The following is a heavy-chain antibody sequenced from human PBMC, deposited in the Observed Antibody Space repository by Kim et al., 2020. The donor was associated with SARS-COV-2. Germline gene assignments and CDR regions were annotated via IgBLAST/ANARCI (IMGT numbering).Heavy chain of an antibody. V-gene: IGHV3-11*06. CDR3: ARTHGSGSYFASSNFAGPVDP. J-gene: IGHJ5*02. Sequence: GGSLRLSCAASGFTFSDYYMSWIRQAPGKGLEWVSYISSSSSYTNYADSVKGRFTISRDNAKNSLYLQMNSLRAEDTAVYYCARTHGSGSYFASSNFAGPVDPWGQGTLVTVSS. CDR2: ISSSSSYT. D-gene: IGHD3-10*01. CDR1: GFTFSDYY.